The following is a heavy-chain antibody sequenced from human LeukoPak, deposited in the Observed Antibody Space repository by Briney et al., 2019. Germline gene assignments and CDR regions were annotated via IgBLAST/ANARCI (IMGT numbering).Heavy chain of an antibody. Sequence: SETLSLTCAVYGGSFSGYYWSWIRQPPGKGLEWIGEINHSGSTKYNPSLKGRVTISVDTSKNQFSLKLSSVTAADTAVYYCARGLRSQAAAGTHWGQGTLVTVSS. CDR2: INHSGST. J-gene: IGHJ1*01. D-gene: IGHD6-13*01. CDR3: ARGLRSQAAAGTH. V-gene: IGHV4-34*01. CDR1: GGSFSGYY.